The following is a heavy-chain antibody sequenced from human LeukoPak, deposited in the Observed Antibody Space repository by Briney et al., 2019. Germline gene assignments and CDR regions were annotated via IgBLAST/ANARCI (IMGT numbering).Heavy chain of an antibody. Sequence: ASVKVSCKASGYTFTSYGISWVRQAPGQGLEWMGWISAYNGNTNYAQKLQGRVTMTTDTSTSTAYMELRSLRSDDTAVYYCARVHLLPIAARPGGEDDYWGQGTLVTVSS. CDR2: ISAYNGNT. V-gene: IGHV1-18*01. D-gene: IGHD6-6*01. CDR1: GYTFTSYG. J-gene: IGHJ4*02. CDR3: ARVHLLPIAARPGGEDDY.